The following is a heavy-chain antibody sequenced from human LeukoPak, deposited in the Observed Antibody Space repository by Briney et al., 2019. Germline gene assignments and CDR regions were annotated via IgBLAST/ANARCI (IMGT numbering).Heavy chain of an antibody. CDR3: ARHGGGYSSGWYEF. CDR1: GGSISSYY. CDR2: IYYSGST. J-gene: IGHJ5*01. V-gene: IGHV4-59*08. D-gene: IGHD6-19*01. Sequence: NSSETLSLTCTVSGGSISSYYWSWIRQPPGKGLEWIGYIYYSGSTNYNPSPKSRVTISVDTSKNQFSLKLSSVTAADTAVYYCARHGGGYSSGWYEFWGQGTLVTVSS.